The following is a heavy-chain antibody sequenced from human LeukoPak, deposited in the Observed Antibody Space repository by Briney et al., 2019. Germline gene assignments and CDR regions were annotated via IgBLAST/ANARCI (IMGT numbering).Heavy chain of an antibody. CDR1: GFTFGDYA. CDR3: TIDLSGYDFWSGYSYFDY. Sequence: GGSLRLSCTTAGFTFGDYAVSWVRQAPGKGLEWVGFIRSKAFGGTTEYAASVKGRFTISRDDSKSIAYLQMNSLKTEDTAVYYCTIDLSGYDFWSGYSYFDYWGQGTLVPVSS. V-gene: IGHV3-49*04. D-gene: IGHD3-3*01. CDR2: IRSKAFGGTT. J-gene: IGHJ4*02.